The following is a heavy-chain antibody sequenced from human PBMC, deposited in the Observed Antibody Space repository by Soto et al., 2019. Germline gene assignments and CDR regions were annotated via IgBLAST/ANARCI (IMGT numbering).Heavy chain of an antibody. J-gene: IGHJ4*02. Sequence: GGSLRLSCAASGFAVSNYEMNWVRQAPGKGLEWVSYISLSGSTIYYADSVKGRFTISRDDAKNSLYLQMDSLRADDTAVYYCARESFSASPNFFDYWGQGTLVTVSS. D-gene: IGHD3-3*02. V-gene: IGHV3-48*03. CDR1: GFAVSNYE. CDR2: ISLSGSTI. CDR3: ARESFSASPNFFDY.